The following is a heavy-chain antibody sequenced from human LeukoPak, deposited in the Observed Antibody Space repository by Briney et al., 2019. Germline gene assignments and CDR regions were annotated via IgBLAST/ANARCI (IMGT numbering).Heavy chain of an antibody. V-gene: IGHV3-53*01. CDR1: GFIVSSSY. CDR2: IYSGGST. J-gene: IGHJ3*01. CDR3: VRVAVEKASIKGLDV. D-gene: IGHD5-24*01. Sequence: GGSLRLSCAASGFIVSSSYMIWVRQAPGKGLEWVSVIYSGGSTYYADSVKGRFTISRDNSKNTLYLQMNSLRAEDTAVYYCVRVAVEKASIKGLDVWGRGTMVTVSS.